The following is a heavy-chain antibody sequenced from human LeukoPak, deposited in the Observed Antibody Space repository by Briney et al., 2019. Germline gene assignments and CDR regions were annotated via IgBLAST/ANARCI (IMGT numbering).Heavy chain of an antibody. D-gene: IGHD3-22*01. CDR3: RSRDSRAYFDFDY. CDR2: ISSSGSTI. Sequence: GGSLRLSCAASGFTFSDYYMSWIRQAPGGGLEWVSYISSSGSTIYYADSVKGPFTISRDNAKNSLYLQMNSLRAEDTAVYYCRSRDSRAYFDFDYWGQGTLVTVSS. CDR1: GFTFSDYY. J-gene: IGHJ4*02. V-gene: IGHV3-11*01.